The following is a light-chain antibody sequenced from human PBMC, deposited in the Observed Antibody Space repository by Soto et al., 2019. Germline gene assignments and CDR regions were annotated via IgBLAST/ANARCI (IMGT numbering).Light chain of an antibody. V-gene: IGKV3-15*01. CDR3: QHYNNWPFT. J-gene: IGKJ3*01. Sequence: EIVMTQSTATLSVSPGETATLSCRASQTVTYNLAWYQQTPGQAPRLLIYGASTRATGIPARFSGSGSGTEFTLTISSLQSEEFAVYYCQHYNNWPFTFGPGTKVDI. CDR1: QTVTYN. CDR2: GAS.